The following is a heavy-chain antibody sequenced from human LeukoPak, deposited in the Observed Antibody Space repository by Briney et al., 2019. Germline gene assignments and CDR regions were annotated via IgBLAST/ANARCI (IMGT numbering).Heavy chain of an antibody. CDR1: GFPFSSYS. D-gene: IGHD6-13*01. J-gene: IGHJ4*02. CDR3: ALNWYSSSSLSSFDY. CDR2: ISSSSSDI. Sequence: PGGSLRLSCAASGFPFSSYSMNWVRQAPGKGLEWVSSISSSSSDIYDADSVKGRFTISRDNAKNSLYLQMNSLRAEDTAVYYCALNWYSSSSLSSFDYWGQGTLVTVSS. V-gene: IGHV3-21*04.